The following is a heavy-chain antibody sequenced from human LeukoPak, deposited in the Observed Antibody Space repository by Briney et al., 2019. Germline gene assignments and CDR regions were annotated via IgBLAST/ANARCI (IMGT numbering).Heavy chain of an antibody. CDR2: ISSSSNYI. V-gene: IGHV3-21*01. J-gene: IGHJ6*04. Sequence: GGSLRLSCAASGFTFISCSMTWVRQAPGKGLEWVSSISSSSNYIYYADSMKGRFTISRDNAKNSLYLQMNSLRAEDTAVYYCTRGHYYGMDVWGKGTTVTISS. CDR1: GFTFISCS. CDR3: TRGHYYGMDV.